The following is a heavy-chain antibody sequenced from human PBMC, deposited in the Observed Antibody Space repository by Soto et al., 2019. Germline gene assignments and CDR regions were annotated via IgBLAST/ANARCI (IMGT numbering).Heavy chain of an antibody. D-gene: IGHD1-1*01. CDR2: MNKSAGSS. Sequence: EVQLLESGGGLVQPGGSLRLSCAASGFTFSSFAMIWVRQAPGQGLEWVSAMNKSAGSSYYADSVKGCFTISRDNSKNRPFLQLNGLRAEDTAVYYCAKDRPTTGTAFDYWGRGTLVTVSS. J-gene: IGHJ4*02. CDR1: GFTFSSFA. CDR3: AKDRPTTGTAFDY. V-gene: IGHV3-23*01.